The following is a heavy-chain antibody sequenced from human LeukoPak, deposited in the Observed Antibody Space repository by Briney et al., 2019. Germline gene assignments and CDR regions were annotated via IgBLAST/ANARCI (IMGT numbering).Heavy chain of an antibody. CDR3: ARVLDGDYAKYYYYYYMDV. J-gene: IGHJ6*03. CDR1: GCTFSSYE. V-gene: IGHV3-48*03. Sequence: GGSLRLFCAVSGCTFSSYEMNWVRQAPGKGLEWVSYISSSGTSIYYADSVKGRFTISRDNAKNSLYLQMNSLRAEDTAVYYCARVLDGDYAKYYYYYYMDVWGKGTTVTVSS. D-gene: IGHD4-17*01. CDR2: ISSSGTSI.